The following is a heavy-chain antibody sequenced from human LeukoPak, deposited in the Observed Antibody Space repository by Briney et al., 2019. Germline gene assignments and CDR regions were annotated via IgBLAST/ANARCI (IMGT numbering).Heavy chain of an antibody. CDR1: GFTFSSYE. V-gene: IGHV3-48*03. CDR2: ITNTGSTI. CDR3: GTIYGGNGY. J-gene: IGHJ4*02. Sequence: GGSLRLSCAASGFTFSSYEMNWVRQAPGKGLEWVSYITNTGSTIYYADFVKGRFTISRDNAKNSLYLQMNSLRAEDTAVYYCGTIYGGNGYWGQGTLVTVSS. D-gene: IGHD4-23*01.